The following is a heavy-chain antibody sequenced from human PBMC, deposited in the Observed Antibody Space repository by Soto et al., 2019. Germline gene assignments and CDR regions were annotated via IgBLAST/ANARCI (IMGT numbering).Heavy chain of an antibody. J-gene: IGHJ4*02. Sequence: SETLSLTCAVSGYSISNRDYWGWIRQAPGKGPEWIGSVYYSGSTHYEPSLRGRIAISVDTLKNQFSLRLTSVTAADTAMYFCARNTSTFCDSWGQGIPGTVS. CDR2: VYYSGST. CDR3: ARNTSTFCDS. V-gene: IGHV4-38-2*01. D-gene: IGHD3-3*01. CDR1: GYSISNRDY.